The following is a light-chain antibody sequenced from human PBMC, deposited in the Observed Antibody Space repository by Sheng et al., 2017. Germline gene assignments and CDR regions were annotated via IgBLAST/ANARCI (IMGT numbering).Light chain of an antibody. CDR2: VNSDGSH. CDR3: QTWGSGIRV. J-gene: IGLJ3*02. V-gene: IGLV4-69*01. Sequence: QPVLTQSPSASASLGASVKLTCTLSTGHSSYAIAWHQQQPGKGLRYLMNVNSDGSHSRGDGIPDRFSGSSSGAERYLTISSLQSQDEADYYCQTWGSGIRVFGGGTKLTVL. CDR1: TGHSSYA.